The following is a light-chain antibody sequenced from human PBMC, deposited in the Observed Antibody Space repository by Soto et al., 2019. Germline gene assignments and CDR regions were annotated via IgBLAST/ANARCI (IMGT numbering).Light chain of an antibody. CDR3: QQYNSYSWT. CDR1: HSFNNW. CDR2: RAT. J-gene: IGKJ1*01. Sequence: DIQMTQSPSTLSASVGDTVTITCRASHSFNNWLAWYQQKPGGAPKFLIYRATTLERGVSSRFSGGGSGTEFTLTISSLQPDDSATYCCQQYNSYSWTFGQGTKVEIK. V-gene: IGKV1-5*03.